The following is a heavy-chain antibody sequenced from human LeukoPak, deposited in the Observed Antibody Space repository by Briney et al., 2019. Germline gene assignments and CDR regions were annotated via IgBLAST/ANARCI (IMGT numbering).Heavy chain of an antibody. V-gene: IGHV3-30*02. Sequence: GGSLRLSCAASGFTFSGYGMHWVRQAPGKGLEWVAFVRYDSSNKYYADSVKGRFTVSRDNSKNMLYLQMNSLRAEDTAVYYCARDPGTCSGGSCYSFDYWGQGTLVTVSS. J-gene: IGHJ4*02. CDR2: VRYDSSNK. CDR3: ARDPGTCSGGSCYSFDY. D-gene: IGHD2-15*01. CDR1: GFTFSGYG.